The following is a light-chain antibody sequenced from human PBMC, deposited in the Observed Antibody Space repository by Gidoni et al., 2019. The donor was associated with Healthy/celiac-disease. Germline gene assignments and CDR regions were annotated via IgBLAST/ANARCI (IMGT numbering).Light chain of an antibody. CDR3: QQSYSTPPYT. Sequence: DIQMTQSPSSLSASVEDRVTITCRASQSISGYLNWYQQKPGKAPKLLIYAASSLQSGVPSRFSGSGSGTDFTLTISSLQPEDFATYYCQQSYSTPPYTFGQGTKLEIK. CDR1: QSISGY. J-gene: IGKJ2*01. CDR2: AAS. V-gene: IGKV1-39*01.